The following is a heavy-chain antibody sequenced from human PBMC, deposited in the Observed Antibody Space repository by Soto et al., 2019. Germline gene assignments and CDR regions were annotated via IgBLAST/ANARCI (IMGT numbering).Heavy chain of an antibody. CDR3: ARVGDCSGGSCYPPF. D-gene: IGHD2-15*01. CDR2: ISYDGSNK. V-gene: IGHV3-30-3*01. Sequence: QVQLVESGGGVVQPGRSLRLSCAASGFTFSSYAMHWVRQAPGKGLEWVAVISYDGSNKYYADSVKGRCTISRDNSKNTLYLQMNSLRAEDTAVYYCARVGDCSGGSCYPPFWGQGTTVTVSS. CDR1: GFTFSSYA. J-gene: IGHJ6*02.